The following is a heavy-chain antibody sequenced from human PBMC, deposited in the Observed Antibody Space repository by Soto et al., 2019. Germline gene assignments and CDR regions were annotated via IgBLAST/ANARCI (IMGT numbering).Heavy chain of an antibody. CDR3: ASCPAGHAGVVGVVVPAASNWFDP. CDR1: GCSIRSGGYY. D-gene: IGHD2-2*01. V-gene: IGHV4-31*02. J-gene: IGHJ5*02. Sequence: SETLSLTCPVSGCSIRSGGYYWSWIRQHPGKGLEWIGYIYYSGSTYYNPSLKSRVTISVDTSKNQFSLKLSSVTAADTAVYYCASCPAGHAGVVGVVVPAASNWFDPWGQGTLVTVSS. CDR2: IYYSGST.